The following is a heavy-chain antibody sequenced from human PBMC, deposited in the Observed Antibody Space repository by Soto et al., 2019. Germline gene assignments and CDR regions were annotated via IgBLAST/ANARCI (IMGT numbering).Heavy chain of an antibody. D-gene: IGHD3-10*01. CDR1: GFTFSSYA. Sequence: EVQLLESGGGLVQPGGSLRLSCAASGFTFSSYAMRWVRQAPGQGLGWVSAISGSGGSTYYADYVKGRFTISRDNSKNTLYLQMNSLRAEDTAVSYCANGTYYYGSGSYYSFDYWGQGTLVTVSS. CDR3: ANGTYYYGSGSYYSFDY. J-gene: IGHJ4*02. V-gene: IGHV3-23*01. CDR2: ISGSGGST.